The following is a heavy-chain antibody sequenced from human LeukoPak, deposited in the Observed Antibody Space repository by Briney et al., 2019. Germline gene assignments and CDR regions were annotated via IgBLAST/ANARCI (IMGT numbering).Heavy chain of an antibody. Sequence: SQTLSLTCAISGDSVSSDSAAWNWIRQSPSRGLEWLGRTYYRSKWYNDYAVSVKSRISINPDTSKNRFSLRLNSVTPEDTAVYYCARVKYPPNEQYALYGMDVWGQGTTVTVSS. V-gene: IGHV6-1*01. CDR1: GDSVSSDSAA. CDR3: ARVKYPPNEQYALYGMDV. J-gene: IGHJ6*02. CDR2: TYYRSKWYN. D-gene: IGHD2-8*01.